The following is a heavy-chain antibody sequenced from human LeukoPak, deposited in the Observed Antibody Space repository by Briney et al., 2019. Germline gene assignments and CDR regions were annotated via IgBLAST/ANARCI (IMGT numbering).Heavy chain of an antibody. CDR2: IYYSGST. V-gene: IGHV4-39*01. D-gene: IGHD1-26*01. CDR3: ARGVGAADFDY. CDR1: GGSISSSSYY. Sequence: SETLSLTCTVSGGSISSSSYYWGWIRQPPGKGLEWIGSIYYSGSTYYNPSLKSRVTISVDTSKNQFSLKLSSVTAADTAVYYCARGVGAADFDYWGQGTLVTVSS. J-gene: IGHJ4*02.